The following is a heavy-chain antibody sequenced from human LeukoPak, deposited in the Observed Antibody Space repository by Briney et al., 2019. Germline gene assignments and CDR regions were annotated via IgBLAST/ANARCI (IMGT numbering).Heavy chain of an antibody. CDR2: ISYDGSNK. CDR3: ARDIVVAPAAIAGGGYMDV. V-gene: IGHV3-30*01. J-gene: IGHJ6*03. Sequence: GGSLRLSCAASGFTFSSYAMHWVRQAPGKGLEWVAVISYDGSNKYYADSVKGRFTISRDNSKNTLYLQMNSLRAEDTAVYYCARDIVVAPAAIAGGGYMDVWGKGTTVTVSS. CDR1: GFTFSSYA. D-gene: IGHD2-2*01.